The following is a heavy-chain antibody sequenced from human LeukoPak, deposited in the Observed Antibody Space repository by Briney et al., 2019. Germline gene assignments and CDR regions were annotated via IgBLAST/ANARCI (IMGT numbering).Heavy chain of an antibody. D-gene: IGHD3-10*01. CDR2: INHGGST. CDR1: GGSFSGYY. V-gene: IGHV4-34*01. J-gene: IGHJ2*01. Sequence: SETLSLTCAVYGGSFSGYYWSWIRQPPGKGLEWIGEINHGGSTNYNPSLKSRVTISVDTSQNQFSLRLSSVTAADTAVYFCARVYYGRTYDYWYFDLWGRGTLVTVSS. CDR3: ARVYYGRTYDYWYFDL.